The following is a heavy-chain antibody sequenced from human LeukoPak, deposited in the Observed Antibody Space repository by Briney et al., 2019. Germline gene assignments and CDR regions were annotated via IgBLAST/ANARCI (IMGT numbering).Heavy chain of an antibody. V-gene: IGHV4-59*01. D-gene: IGHD3-16*01. CDR2: IYYSGST. Sequence: SETLSLTCTVSGGSISSYYWSWIRQPPGKVLEWIGYIYYSGSTNYTPSLKSRLTIPVDTSKNQFSLKLSSVTAADTALNYCARGGALDVWGQGTTVTVSS. CDR1: GGSISSYY. CDR3: ARGGALDV. J-gene: IGHJ6*01.